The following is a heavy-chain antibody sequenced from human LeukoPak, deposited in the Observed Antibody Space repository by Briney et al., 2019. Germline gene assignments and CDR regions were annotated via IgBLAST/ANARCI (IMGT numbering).Heavy chain of an antibody. CDR3: TRGGVAAKYYFDF. CDR1: GGSISPLY. D-gene: IGHD3-10*01. CDR2: IYYSGST. Sequence: SETLSLTCTVSGGSISPLYWGWIRQAPGKGLEFIGYIYYSGSTNFNPSLKSRVTLSVDTSKSQISLKLTSVTAADTAVYYCTRGGVAAKYYFDFWGQGTLVTVSS. J-gene: IGHJ4*02. V-gene: IGHV4-59*11.